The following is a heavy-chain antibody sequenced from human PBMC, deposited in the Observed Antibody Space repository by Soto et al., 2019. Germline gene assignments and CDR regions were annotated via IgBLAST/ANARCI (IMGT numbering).Heavy chain of an antibody. CDR2: IESDGSST. J-gene: IGHJ4*02. CDR3: ARDRADPIGDYHPLFDS. V-gene: IGHV3-74*01. CDR1: GFTFSSHW. Sequence: VGSLRLSCAASGFTFSSHWMHWIRQAPGKGLVWVSRIESDGSSTNYADSVKGRFTVSRDNAKNTLYLQMNSLRAEDTAVYYCARDRADPIGDYHPLFDSWGLGTLVTVSS. D-gene: IGHD2-21*01.